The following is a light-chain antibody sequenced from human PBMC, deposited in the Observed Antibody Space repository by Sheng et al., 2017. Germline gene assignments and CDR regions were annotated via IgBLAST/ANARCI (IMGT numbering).Light chain of an antibody. CDR3: QQRSNWPLT. J-gene: IGKJ4*01. CDR2: DAS. Sequence: EIVMTQSPATLSVSPGERATLSCRASESVRSKLAWYQQQLGQAPRLLIYDASTRATGIPARFSGSGSGTDFTLTISSLEPEDFAVYYCQQRSNWPLTFGGGTKVEIK. V-gene: IGKV3-11*01. CDR1: ESVRSK.